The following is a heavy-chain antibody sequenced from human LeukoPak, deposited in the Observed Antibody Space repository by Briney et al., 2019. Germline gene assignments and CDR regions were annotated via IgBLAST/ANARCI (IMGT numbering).Heavy chain of an antibody. Sequence: GGSLRLSCAASAFSLSAYNMNWVRQAPGKGLEWVSSISYTGTYIYYADSVKGRFTISRDNAKNSLYLQMNSLRAEDTAVYYCARGGRTTWHGMDVWGQGTTVTVSS. V-gene: IGHV3-21*01. D-gene: IGHD4-17*01. J-gene: IGHJ6*02. CDR2: ISYTGTYI. CDR3: ARGGRTTWHGMDV. CDR1: AFSLSAYN.